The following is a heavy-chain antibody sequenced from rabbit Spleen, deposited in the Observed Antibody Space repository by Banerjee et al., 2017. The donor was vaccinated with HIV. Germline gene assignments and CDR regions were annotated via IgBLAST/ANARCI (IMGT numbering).Heavy chain of an antibody. J-gene: IGHJ4*01. D-gene: IGHD2-1*01. Sequence: QSLEESGGDLVKPGASLTLTCTASGFSFSSSYYMCWVRQAPGKGLEWIACIYGGSSGSTAYASWAKGRFTISKTSSTTVTLQMTSLTAADTATYFCARGSATMTMVITGYYLYLWGPGTLVTV. CDR1: GFSFSSSYY. CDR2: IYGGSSGST. V-gene: IGHV1S40*01. CDR3: ARGSATMTMVITGYYLYL.